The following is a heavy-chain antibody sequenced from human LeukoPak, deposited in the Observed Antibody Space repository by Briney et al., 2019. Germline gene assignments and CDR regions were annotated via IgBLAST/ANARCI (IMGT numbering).Heavy chain of an antibody. CDR3: ARVRQLAYAFDI. J-gene: IGHJ3*02. CDR2: IYYSGST. D-gene: IGHD2-15*01. CDR1: GGSISSGGYY. Sequence: PSETLSLTCTVSGGSISSGGYYWSWIRQHPGKGLEWIGYIYYSGSTYYNPSLKSRVTISVDTSKNQFSLKLSSVTAADTAVYYCARVRQLAYAFDIWGQGTMVSVSS. V-gene: IGHV4-31*03.